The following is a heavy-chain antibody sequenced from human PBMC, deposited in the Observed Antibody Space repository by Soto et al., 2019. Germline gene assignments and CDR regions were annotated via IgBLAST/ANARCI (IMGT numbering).Heavy chain of an antibody. CDR3: ARDCSGTSCYPYYYYGMDV. V-gene: IGHV4-39*01. Sequence: PSETLCLTCTVSGGSISSSSYNWGWIRQPPGKGLEWIGSMYYSGSTYYNPSLKGRVTISVDTYKSQFSLKLSSVAAADTAVYYCARDCSGTSCYPYYYYGMDVWGKGTMVTVSS. D-gene: IGHD2-2*01. CDR2: MYYSGST. J-gene: IGHJ6*04. CDR1: GGSISSSSYN.